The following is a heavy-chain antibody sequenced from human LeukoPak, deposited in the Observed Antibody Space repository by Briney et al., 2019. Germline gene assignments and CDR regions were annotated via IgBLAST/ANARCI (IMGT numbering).Heavy chain of an antibody. J-gene: IGHJ6*03. V-gene: IGHV4-39*07. CDR1: GGSISSSSYY. CDR2: IYYSGST. D-gene: IGHD3-10*01. CDR3: ARDVLWFGAYYMDV. Sequence: KPSETLSLTCTVSGGSISSSSYYWGWIRQPPGKGLEWIGSIYYSGSTYYNPSLKSRVTISVDTSKDQFSLKLSSVTAADTAVYYCARDVLWFGAYYMDVWGKGTTVTVSS.